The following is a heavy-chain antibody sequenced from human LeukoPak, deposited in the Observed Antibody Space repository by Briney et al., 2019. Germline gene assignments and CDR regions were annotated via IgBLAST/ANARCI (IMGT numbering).Heavy chain of an antibody. J-gene: IGHJ4*02. Sequence: PGRSLRLSCAASGFTFSSYAMNWVRQAPGKGLEWVSAISGSGGSTYYADSVKGRFTISRDNSKNTLYLQMNSLRAEDTAVYYCAKDLKAYSGYDEFDYWGQGTLVTVSS. CDR2: ISGSGGST. V-gene: IGHV3-23*01. D-gene: IGHD5-12*01. CDR3: AKDLKAYSGYDEFDY. CDR1: GFTFSSYA.